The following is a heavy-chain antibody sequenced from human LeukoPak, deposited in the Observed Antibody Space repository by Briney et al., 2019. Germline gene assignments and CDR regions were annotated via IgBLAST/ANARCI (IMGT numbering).Heavy chain of an antibody. Sequence: GASVKVSCKASGYTFTSYYMHWVRQAPGQGLEWMGWMNPNSVNTGYAQKFQGRVTMTTDTSTSTAYMELRSLRSDDTAVYYCARTDGYLDYWGQGTLVTVSS. CDR1: GYTFTSYY. J-gene: IGHJ4*02. CDR3: ARTDGYLDY. CDR2: MNPNSVNT. V-gene: IGHV1-8*02. D-gene: IGHD5-24*01.